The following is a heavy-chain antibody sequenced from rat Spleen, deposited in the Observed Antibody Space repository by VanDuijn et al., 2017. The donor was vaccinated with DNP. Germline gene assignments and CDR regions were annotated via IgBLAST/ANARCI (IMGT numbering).Heavy chain of an antibody. CDR2: ISYFGDNT. Sequence: EVQLVESGGDLVQPRRSLRLSCVASGFTFSDFYMAWVRQAPTKGLEWVAYISYFGDNTYSGDSVKGRFTISRDNAKSTLYMQMNSLRSEDMATYYCARHGRRVFDYWGQGVMVTVSS. D-gene: IGHD1-11*01. V-gene: IGHV5-22*01. J-gene: IGHJ2*01. CDR1: GFTFSDFY. CDR3: ARHGRRVFDY.